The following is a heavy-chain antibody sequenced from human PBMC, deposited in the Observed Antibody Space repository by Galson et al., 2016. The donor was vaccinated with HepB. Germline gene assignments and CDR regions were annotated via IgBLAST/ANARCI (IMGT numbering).Heavy chain of an antibody. J-gene: IGHJ4*02. Sequence: SLRLSCAASGFPFSSYTMTWVRQSPGKGLEWVSAISDSGTNTYYADSVKGRFTISRDNSRNTLYLQMNRLRAEDTAIYYCAKGRGTVSPDYWGQGTLVTVSS. CDR2: ISDSGTNT. CDR3: AKGRGTVSPDY. V-gene: IGHV3-23*01. D-gene: IGHD1-14*01. CDR1: GFPFSSYT.